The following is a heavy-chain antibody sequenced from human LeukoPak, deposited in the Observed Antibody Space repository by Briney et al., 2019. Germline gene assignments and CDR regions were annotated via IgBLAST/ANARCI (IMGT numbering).Heavy chain of an antibody. V-gene: IGHV1-69*13. Sequence: SVKVSCKASGGTLSSYAISWVRQAPGQGLEWMGGIIPIFGTANYAQKFQGRVTITADESTSTAYMELSSLRSEDTAVYYCAREYYGSGYLDYWGQGTLVTVSS. CDR3: AREYYGSGYLDY. CDR2: IIPIFGTA. D-gene: IGHD3-10*01. CDR1: GGTLSSYA. J-gene: IGHJ4*02.